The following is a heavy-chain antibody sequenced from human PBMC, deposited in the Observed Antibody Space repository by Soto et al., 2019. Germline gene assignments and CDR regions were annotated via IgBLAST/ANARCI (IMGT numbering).Heavy chain of an antibody. CDR2: IDIAGNT. CDR3: AREGERGSGDSVDALDV. D-gene: IGHD3-10*01. J-gene: IGHJ3*01. V-gene: IGHV3-13*01. Sequence: EVHLVESGGGLVQPGGSLRLSCAASGFTFSSYDMHWVRQATGKGLEWVSAIDIAGNTYYPVSVRGRFTIFRENAKNSLYLQINTLRAGDTAVYYCAREGERGSGDSVDALDVWGQGTLVTVSS. CDR1: GFTFSSYD.